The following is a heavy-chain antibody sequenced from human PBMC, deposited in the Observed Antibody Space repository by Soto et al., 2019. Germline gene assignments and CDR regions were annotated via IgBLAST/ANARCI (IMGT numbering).Heavy chain of an antibody. J-gene: IGHJ4*02. CDR3: ARVESE. Sequence: PGGSLRLSCVASGFTFTTYWMSWVRQAPGKGLEWVANIRQDGGAKYYVDSVKGRFTISRDNAKNTLYLQMNSLRAEDTAVYYCARVESEWGQGTLVTVSS. V-gene: IGHV3-7*01. CDR1: GFTFTTYW. CDR2: IRQDGGAK.